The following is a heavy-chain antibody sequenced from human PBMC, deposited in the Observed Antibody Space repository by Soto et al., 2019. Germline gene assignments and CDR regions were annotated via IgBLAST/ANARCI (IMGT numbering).Heavy chain of an antibody. Sequence: EVQLLESGGGLVQPGGSLRLSCAASGFTFSLYSMTWVRQAPGKGLEWVSLLTGSGVTTYYADSVKGRFTISRDNSKSTLYLQMNTLRADDTAVYYCARAVSGSIRYFGYWGQGTLVTVSS. D-gene: IGHD1-26*01. CDR3: ARAVSGSIRYFGY. CDR1: GFTFSLYS. V-gene: IGHV3-23*01. CDR2: LTGSGVTT. J-gene: IGHJ4*02.